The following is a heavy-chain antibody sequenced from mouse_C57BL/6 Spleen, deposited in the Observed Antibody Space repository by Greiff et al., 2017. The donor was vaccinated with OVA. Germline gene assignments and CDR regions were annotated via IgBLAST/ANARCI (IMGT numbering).Heavy chain of an antibody. CDR3: ARGYSNYFDY. J-gene: IGHJ2*01. Sequence: QVQLQQPGAELVMPGASVKLSCKASGYTFTSYWMHWVKQRPGQGLEWIGKIDPSDSYTNYNQKFKGKSTLTVDKSSSTAYLQLSSLTSEDSAVYYCARGYSNYFDYWGQGTTLTVSS. CDR1: GYTFTSYW. CDR2: IDPSDSYT. V-gene: IGHV1-69*01. D-gene: IGHD2-5*01.